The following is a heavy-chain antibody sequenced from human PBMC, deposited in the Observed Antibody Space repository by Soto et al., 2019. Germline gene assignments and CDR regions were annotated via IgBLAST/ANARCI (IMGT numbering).Heavy chain of an antibody. Sequence: VQLVESGGGVVQPGRSLRLSCAASGFTFSDYAMHWVRQAPGKGLEWVAVVSHDGRNTHYADCVKGRFTISIDSSKNTVSLEMTSLRAEDTAVYYCAKGGRQWLVTSDFNYWGQGALVTVSS. CDR3: AKGGRQWLVTSDFNY. CDR1: GFTFSDYA. D-gene: IGHD6-19*01. J-gene: IGHJ4*02. CDR2: VSHDGRNT. V-gene: IGHV3-30*18.